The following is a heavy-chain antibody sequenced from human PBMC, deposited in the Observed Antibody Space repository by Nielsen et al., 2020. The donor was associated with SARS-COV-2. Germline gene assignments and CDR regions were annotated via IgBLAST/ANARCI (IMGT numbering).Heavy chain of an antibody. D-gene: IGHD2-15*01. Sequence: GGSLRLSCAASGFTFSSYAMHWVRQAPGKGLEWVSGISWNSGSIGYADSVKGRFTISRDNAKNSLYLQMNSLRAEDTALYYCAKLGADSCYWGQGTLVTVSS. J-gene: IGHJ4*02. V-gene: IGHV3-9*01. CDR3: AKLGADSCY. CDR2: ISWNSGSI. CDR1: GFTFSSYA.